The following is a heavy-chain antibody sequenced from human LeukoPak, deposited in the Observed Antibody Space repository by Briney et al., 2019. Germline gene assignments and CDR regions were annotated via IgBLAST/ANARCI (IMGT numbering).Heavy chain of an antibody. D-gene: IGHD6-19*01. V-gene: IGHV4-39*07. J-gene: IGHJ4*02. Sequence: SETLSLTCSVSGGSSSLSYYDWHWIRQPPGKARWGIASGYYSGTTSYNPSRNSRVTISVDMSKNHFSLRLSSVTAADTAMYYCARGTLYSGWSYYFDYWGQGSQVTVSS. CDR1: GGSSSLSYYD. CDR2: GYYSGTT. CDR3: ARGTLYSGWSYYFDY.